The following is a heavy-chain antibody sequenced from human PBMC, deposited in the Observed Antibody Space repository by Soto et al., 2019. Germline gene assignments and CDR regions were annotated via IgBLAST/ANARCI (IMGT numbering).Heavy chain of an antibody. CDR2: IYYSGST. J-gene: IGHJ4*02. CDR1: GGSISSYY. V-gene: IGHV4-59*01. CDR3: ARASVNSSGWEFDY. Sequence: QVQLQESGPGLVKPSETLSLTCTVSGGSISSYYWSWIRQPPGKGLEWIGYIYYSGSTNYNPSLKSRVTISVDTSKNQFSLKPSSVTAADTAVYYCARASVNSSGWEFDYWGQGTLVTVSS. D-gene: IGHD6-19*01.